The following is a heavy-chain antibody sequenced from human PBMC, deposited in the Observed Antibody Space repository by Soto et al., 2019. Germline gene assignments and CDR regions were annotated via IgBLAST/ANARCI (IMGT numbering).Heavy chain of an antibody. D-gene: IGHD6-13*01. CDR2: ISGSGGST. V-gene: IGHV3-23*01. J-gene: IGHJ6*02. CDR3: AKERVAAAGRDYYYCMDV. Sequence: GESLKISCAASGFTFSSYAMSWVRQAPGKGLEWVSTISGSGGSTYYADSVKGRFTISRDNSKNTLYLQMNSLRAEDTAVYYCAKERVAAAGRDYYYCMDVWGQGTTVTVSS. CDR1: GFTFSSYA.